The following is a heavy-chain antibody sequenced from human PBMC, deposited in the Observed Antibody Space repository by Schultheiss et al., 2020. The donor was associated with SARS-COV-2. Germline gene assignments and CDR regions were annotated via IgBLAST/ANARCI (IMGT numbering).Heavy chain of an antibody. Sequence: SETLSLTCAVSGGSISSSNWWSWVRQPPGKGLEWIGEINHSGSTNYNPSLKSRVTISVDTSKNQFSLKLSSVTAADTAVYYCARQYSGSYYGWFDPWGQGTLVTVSS. D-gene: IGHD1-26*01. CDR3: ARQYSGSYYGWFDP. V-gene: IGHV4-4*02. J-gene: IGHJ5*02. CDR2: INHSGST. CDR1: GGSISSSNW.